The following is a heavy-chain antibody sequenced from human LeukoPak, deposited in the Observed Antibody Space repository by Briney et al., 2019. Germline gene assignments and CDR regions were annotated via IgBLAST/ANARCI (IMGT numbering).Heavy chain of an antibody. D-gene: IGHD6-19*01. V-gene: IGHV1-69*06. CDR1: GGTFSSYA. CDR3: ASRAVPTNIAVAGTFYLD. CDR2: IIPIFGTA. Sequence: SVKVSCKASGGTFSSYAISWVRQAPGQGLEWMGGIIPIFGTANYAQKFQGRVTITADKSTSTAYMELSSLRSEDTAVYYCASRAVPTNIAVAGTFYLDWGQGTLVTVSS. J-gene: IGHJ4*02.